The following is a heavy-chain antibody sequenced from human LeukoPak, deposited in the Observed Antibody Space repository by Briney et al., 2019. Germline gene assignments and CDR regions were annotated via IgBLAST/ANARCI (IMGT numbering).Heavy chain of an antibody. CDR2: IYPGDSDT. CDR1: GFRFTSYW. V-gene: IGHV5-51*01. CDR3: ARLVEPAPNRLWFGELLEGAGGDY. J-gene: IGHJ4*02. Sequence: LGESLKISCKGSGFRFTSYWIGWVRQMPGKGLEWMGIIYPGDSDTRYSPSFQGQVTISADKSISTAYLQWSSLKASDTAMYYCARLVEPAPNRLWFGELLEGAGGDYWRQGTLVTVSS. D-gene: IGHD3-10*01.